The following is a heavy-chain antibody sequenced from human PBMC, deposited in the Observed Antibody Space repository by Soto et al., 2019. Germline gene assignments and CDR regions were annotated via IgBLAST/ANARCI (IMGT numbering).Heavy chain of an antibody. CDR1: GFTFSSYA. CDR2: ISYDGSNK. D-gene: IGHD1-26*01. J-gene: IGHJ5*02. CDR3: AQSLPNPSGSNWFDP. V-gene: IGHV3-30*04. Sequence: GGSLRLSCAASGFTFSSYAMHWVRQAPGKGLEWVAVISYDGSNKYYADSVKGRFTISRDNSKNTLYLQMNSLRAEDTAVYYCAQSLPNPSGSNWFDPWGKGTLVTVSS.